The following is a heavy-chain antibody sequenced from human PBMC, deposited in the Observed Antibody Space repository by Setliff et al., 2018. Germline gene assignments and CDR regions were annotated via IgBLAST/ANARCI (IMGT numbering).Heavy chain of an antibody. CDR3: RQWFGELSRDY. D-gene: IGHD3-10*01. Sequence: GGSLRLSCAASGLTFNSYAISWVRQAPGKGLEWIALLYGGGNTFYADSVKGRFTISGDSSKNAVYLQMNSLRADDTAVYYCRQWFGELSRDYWGPGTLVTVSS. J-gene: IGHJ4*02. CDR1: GLTFNSYA. CDR2: LYGGGNT. V-gene: IGHV3-53*01.